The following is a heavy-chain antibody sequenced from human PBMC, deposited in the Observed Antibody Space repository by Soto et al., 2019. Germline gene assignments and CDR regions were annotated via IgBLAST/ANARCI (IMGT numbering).Heavy chain of an antibody. CDR3: ARDLSSYSYYYYGMDV. CDR2: IYYSGST. V-gene: IGHV4-59*01. Sequence: NPSETLSLTCTVSGGSISSYYWSWIRQPPGKGLEWIGYIYYSGSTNYNPSLKSRVTISVDTSKNQFSLKLSSVTAADTAVYYCARDLSSYSYYYYGMDVWGQGTTVTVSS. D-gene: IGHD6-19*01. J-gene: IGHJ6*02. CDR1: GGSISSYY.